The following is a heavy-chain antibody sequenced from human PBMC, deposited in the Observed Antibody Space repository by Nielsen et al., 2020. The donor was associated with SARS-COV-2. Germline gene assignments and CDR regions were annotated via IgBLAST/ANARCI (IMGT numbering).Heavy chain of an antibody. CDR1: GFSLSNARMG. CDR2: IFSNDEK. Sequence: SGPTLVKPPETLTLTCTVSGFSLSNARMGVSWIRQPPGKALEWLAHIFSNDEKSYSTSLKSRLTISKDTSKSQVVLTMTNIDPVDTATYYCARIGGTYCGGDCYYYYYYMDVWGKGTTVTVSS. CDR3: ARIGGTYCGGDCYYYYYYMDV. D-gene: IGHD2-21*01. J-gene: IGHJ6*03. V-gene: IGHV2-26*01.